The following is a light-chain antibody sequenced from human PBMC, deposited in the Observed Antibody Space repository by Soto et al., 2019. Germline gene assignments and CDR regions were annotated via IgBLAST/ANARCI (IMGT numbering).Light chain of an antibody. CDR2: GAS. CDR3: QQYGSSPRT. J-gene: IGKJ1*01. Sequence: EIVMTQSPGTLCLSQGERATLSCRASQSVSSSYLAWYQQKPGQAPRLLIYGASSRATGIPDRFSGSGSGTDFTLTISRLEPEDFAVYYCQQYGSSPRTFGQGTKVDI. V-gene: IGKV3-20*01. CDR1: QSVSSSY.